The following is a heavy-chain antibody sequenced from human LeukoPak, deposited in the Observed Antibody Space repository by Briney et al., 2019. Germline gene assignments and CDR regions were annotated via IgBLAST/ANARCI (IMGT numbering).Heavy chain of an antibody. CDR2: INPNSGGT. Sequence: ASVKVSCKASGYTFTGYYMHWVRQAPGQGLEGMGWINPNSGGTNYAQKFQGRVTMTRDTSISTAYMELSRLRSDDTAVYYCARDLSCWYYYYMDVWGKGTTVTVSS. CDR3: ARDLSCWYYYYMDV. CDR1: GYTFTGYY. V-gene: IGHV1-2*02. J-gene: IGHJ6*03. D-gene: IGHD6-19*01.